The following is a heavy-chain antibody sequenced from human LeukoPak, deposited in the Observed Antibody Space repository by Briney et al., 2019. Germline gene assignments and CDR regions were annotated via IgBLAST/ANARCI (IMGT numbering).Heavy chain of an antibody. CDR3: ASAGGLGSYSY. V-gene: IGHV3-21*01. J-gene: IGHJ4*02. CDR1: GFTFSSYS. CDR2: ISSSSSYI. D-gene: IGHD1-26*01. Sequence: GGSLRLSCAASGFTFSSYSMNWVRQAPGKGLEWVSSISSSSSYIYYADSVKGRFTISRDNDKNSLYLQMNSLRAEDTAVYYCASAGGLGSYSYWGQGTLVTVSS.